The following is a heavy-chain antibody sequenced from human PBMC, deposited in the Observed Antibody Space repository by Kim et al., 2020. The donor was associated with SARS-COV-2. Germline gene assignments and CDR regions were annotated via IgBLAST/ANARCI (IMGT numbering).Heavy chain of an antibody. CDR1: GGSISSYY. CDR2: IYYSGST. V-gene: IGHV4-59*01. D-gene: IGHD2-8*01. Sequence: SETLSLTCTVSGGSISSYYWSWIRQPPGKGLEWIGYIYYSGSTNYNPSLKSRVTISVDTSKNQFSLKLSSVTAADTAVYYCARDRYATGTNWFDPWGQGTLVTVSS. J-gene: IGHJ5*02. CDR3: ARDRYATGTNWFDP.